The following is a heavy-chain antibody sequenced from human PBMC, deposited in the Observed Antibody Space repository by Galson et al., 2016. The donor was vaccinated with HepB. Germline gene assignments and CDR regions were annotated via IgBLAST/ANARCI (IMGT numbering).Heavy chain of an antibody. CDR2: ISSSSSYI. CDR1: GFTFSSYS. CDR3: ARGDIVGAIFDY. Sequence: SLRLSCAASGFTFSSYSMNWVRQAPGKGLEWVSSISSSSSYIYYADSVKGRFTIPRDNAMNSLYLQMNSLRAEDTAVYYCARGDIVGAIFDYWGQGTLVTVSS. D-gene: IGHD1-26*01. V-gene: IGHV3-21*01. J-gene: IGHJ4*02.